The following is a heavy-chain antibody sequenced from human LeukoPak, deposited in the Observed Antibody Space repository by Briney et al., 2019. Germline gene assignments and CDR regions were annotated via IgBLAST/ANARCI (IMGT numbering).Heavy chain of an antibody. Sequence: GGSLRLSCAGSGFTFGGYGMHWFRQTPGKGLEWVAVIAYDGSRAFYADSVKGRFTISRDNSKNTMSVQMDDLRAEDTAVYYCTRCNNDHFDYWGQGTLVTASS. J-gene: IGHJ4*02. V-gene: IGHV3-33*01. D-gene: IGHD1/OR15-1a*01. CDR2: IAYDGSRA. CDR1: GFTFGGYG. CDR3: TRCNNDHFDY.